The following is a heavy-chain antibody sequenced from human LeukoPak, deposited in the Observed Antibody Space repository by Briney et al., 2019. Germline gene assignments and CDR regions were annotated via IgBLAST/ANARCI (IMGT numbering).Heavy chain of an antibody. V-gene: IGHV3-23*01. J-gene: IGHJ4*02. D-gene: IGHD6-13*01. CDR1: GFTFSSYA. CDR3: AKSPAGSSWPSIDY. Sequence: GGSLRLSCAASGFTFSSYAMSWVRQTPGKGLECVAPISGSGGSTYYADSVRGRFIVSRDNSKNMLYLQMNSLRVDDTAVYYCAKSPAGSSWPSIDYWGQGTLVAVS. CDR2: ISGSGGST.